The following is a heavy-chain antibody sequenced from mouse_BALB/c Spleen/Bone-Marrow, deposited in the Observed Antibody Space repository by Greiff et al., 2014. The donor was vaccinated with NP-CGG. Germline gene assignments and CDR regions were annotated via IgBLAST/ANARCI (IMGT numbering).Heavy chain of an antibody. CDR3: ARSGRLLRGPYFDY. Sequence: QVQLQQPGAELARPGASVKMSCKASGYTFTSYTMHWVKQRPGQGLEWIGYINPSSGYTNYNQKFKDKATLAADKSSSTAYMQLSSLTSEDSAVYYCARSGRLLRGPYFDYWGQGTTLTVSS. CDR1: GYTFTSYT. D-gene: IGHD1-1*01. CDR2: INPSSGYT. V-gene: IGHV1-4*01. J-gene: IGHJ2*01.